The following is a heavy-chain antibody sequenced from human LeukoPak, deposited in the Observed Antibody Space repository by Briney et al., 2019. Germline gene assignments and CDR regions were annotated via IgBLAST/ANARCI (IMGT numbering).Heavy chain of an antibody. CDR1: GGSISSYS. D-gene: IGHD4-17*01. CDR2: IYYSGST. J-gene: IGHJ4*02. CDR3: ATSPGDYYYFDY. Sequence: SETLSLTCTVSGGSISSYSWSWIRQPPGKGLEWIGYIYYSGSTNYHPSRKSRVTISVDTSKNQISLNLTSVTAADTAVYFCATSPGDYYYFDYWGQGTLVPVSS. V-gene: IGHV4-59*08.